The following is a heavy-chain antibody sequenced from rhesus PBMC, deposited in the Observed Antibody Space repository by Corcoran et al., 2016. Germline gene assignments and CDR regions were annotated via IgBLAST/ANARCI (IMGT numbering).Heavy chain of an antibody. CDR2: RDSSGST. CDR3: ARSDCSGGVCYTQTAEYFEF. CDR1: GGATSGYR. D-gene: IGHD2-39*02. Sequence: QLQLQESGPGLVKPSETLSLTCAVSGGATSGYRWSQIRQPPGKGLGWIGRRDSSGSTDYNPSLKDRVTISRDTSKNQFSLKLSSVTAADTAVYYCARSDCSGGVCYTQTAEYFEFWGQGALVTVSS. V-gene: IGHV4-160*01. J-gene: IGHJ1*01.